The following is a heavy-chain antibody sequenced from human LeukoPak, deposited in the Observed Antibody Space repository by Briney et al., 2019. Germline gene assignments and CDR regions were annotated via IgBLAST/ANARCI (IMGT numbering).Heavy chain of an antibody. D-gene: IGHD2-21*02. CDR3: ARARHIVVVTQFDY. V-gene: IGHV4-34*09. CDR1: GGSFSGYY. Sequence: SETLSLTCAVYGGSFSGYYWSWIRQPPGKGLEWIGYIYYSGSTYYNPSLKSRVTISVDTSKNQFSLKLSSVTAADTAVYYCARARHIVVVTQFDYWGQGTLVTVSS. CDR2: IYYSGST. J-gene: IGHJ4*02.